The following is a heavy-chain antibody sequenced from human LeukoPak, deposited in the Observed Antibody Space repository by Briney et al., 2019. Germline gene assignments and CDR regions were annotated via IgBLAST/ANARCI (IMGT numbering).Heavy chain of an antibody. Sequence: ASVKVSCKASGGTFSSYAISWVRQAPRQGLEWMGGIIPIFGTANYAQKFQGRVTITTDESTSTAYMELSSLRSEDTAVYYCARGDGHCSSTSCCRGYFDYWGQGTLVTVSS. J-gene: IGHJ4*02. CDR2: IIPIFGTA. D-gene: IGHD2-2*01. CDR1: GGTFSSYA. CDR3: ARGDGHCSSTSCCRGYFDY. V-gene: IGHV1-69*05.